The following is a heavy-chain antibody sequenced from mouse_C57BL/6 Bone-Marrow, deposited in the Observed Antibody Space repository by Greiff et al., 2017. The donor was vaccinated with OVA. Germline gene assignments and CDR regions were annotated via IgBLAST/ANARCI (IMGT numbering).Heavy chain of an antibody. Sequence: QVQLQQSGAELARPGASVKLSCKASGYTFTSYGISWVKQRTGQGLEWIGEIYPRSGNTYYNEKFKGKATLTADKSSSTAYMELRSLTSEDSAVYFCAGRGPYYAMDYGGQGTSVTVSS. J-gene: IGHJ4*01. CDR2: IYPRSGNT. CDR1: GYTFTSYG. CDR3: AGRGPYYAMDY. D-gene: IGHD1-1*01. V-gene: IGHV1-81*01.